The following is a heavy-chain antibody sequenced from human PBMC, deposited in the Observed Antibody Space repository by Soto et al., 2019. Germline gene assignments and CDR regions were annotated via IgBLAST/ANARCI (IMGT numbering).Heavy chain of an antibody. V-gene: IGHV4-39*01. D-gene: IGHD1-26*01. CDR2: IYYSGST. J-gene: IGHJ4*02. CDR3: ARQWELYYFDY. Sequence: SETLSLTCTVSGGSISSSSYYWGWIRQPPGKGLEWIGSIYYSGSTYYNPSLKSRVTISVDTSKNQFSLKLSSVTAADTAVYYCARQWELYYFDYWGQGTLVTVSS. CDR1: GGSISSSSYY.